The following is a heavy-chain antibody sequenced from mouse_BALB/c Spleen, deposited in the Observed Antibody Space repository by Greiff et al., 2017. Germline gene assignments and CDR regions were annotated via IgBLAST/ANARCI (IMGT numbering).Heavy chain of an antibody. V-gene: IGHV1-7*01. Sequence: VQLQQSGAELAKPGASVKMSCKASGYTFTSYWMHWVKQRPGQGLEWIGYINPSTGYTEYNQKFKDKATLTADKSSSTAYMQLSSLTSEDSAVYYCANWYGDYWYFDVWGAGTTVTVSS. J-gene: IGHJ1*01. CDR2: INPSTGYT. D-gene: IGHD2-14*01. CDR1: GYTFTSYW. CDR3: ANWYGDYWYFDV.